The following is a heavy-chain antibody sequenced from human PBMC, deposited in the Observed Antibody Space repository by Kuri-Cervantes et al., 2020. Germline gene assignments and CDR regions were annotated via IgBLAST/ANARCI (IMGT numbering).Heavy chain of an antibody. D-gene: IGHD3-3*01. Sequence: GESLKISCAASGCASTRFGMNWVRQRTGKGLDWVSIIATCGDTNYTDSLKGRFTISRDNSKNTLYLQMNSLRAEDTAVYYCAKGKNYDFWSGYLPDDYYYYMDVWGKGTTVTVSS. J-gene: IGHJ6*03. CDR2: IATCGDT. CDR1: GCASTRFG. V-gene: IGHV3-13*01. CDR3: AKGKNYDFWSGYLPDDYYYYMDV.